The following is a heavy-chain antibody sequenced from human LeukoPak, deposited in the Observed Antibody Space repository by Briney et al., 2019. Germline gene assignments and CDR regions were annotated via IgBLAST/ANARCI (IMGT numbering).Heavy chain of an antibody. CDR3: AREMEGDYGSGTFFDL. V-gene: IGHV3-11*01. Sequence: GGSLRLSCAASEFVFSDYYMSWIRQAPGKGLEWVSYISDSGSTIYYADSVKGRFTISRDNVKNSLYLQMNGLRAEDTAVYYCAREMEGDYGSGTFFDLWGQGDMVTVSS. CDR1: EFVFSDYY. CDR2: ISDSGSTI. J-gene: IGHJ4*02. D-gene: IGHD3-10*01.